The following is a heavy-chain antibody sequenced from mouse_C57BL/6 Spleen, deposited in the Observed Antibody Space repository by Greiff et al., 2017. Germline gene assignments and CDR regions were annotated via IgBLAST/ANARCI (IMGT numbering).Heavy chain of an antibody. J-gene: IGHJ2*01. D-gene: IGHD1-1*01. V-gene: IGHV5-4*01. CDR3: ARDYYGSSPCYFDY. CDR2: ISDGGSYT. Sequence: EVKLVESGGGLVKPGGSLKLSCAASGFTFSSYAMSWVRQTPEKRLEWVATISDGGSYTYYPDNVKGRFTISRDNAKNNLYLQMSHLKSEDTAMYYCARDYYGSSPCYFDYWGQGTTLTVSS. CDR1: GFTFSSYA.